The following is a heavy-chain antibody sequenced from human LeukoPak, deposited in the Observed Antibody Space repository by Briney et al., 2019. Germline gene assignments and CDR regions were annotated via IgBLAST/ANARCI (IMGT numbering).Heavy chain of an antibody. CDR2: IYTSGST. CDR1: GGSISSYY. CDR3: ARDRPSPAMARGDWFDP. D-gene: IGHD5-18*01. J-gene: IGHJ5*02. V-gene: IGHV4-4*07. Sequence: NPSETLSLTCTVSGGSISSYYWSWIRQPAGKGLEWIGRIYTSGSTNYNPSLKSRVTMSVDTSKNQFSLKMSSVTAADTAVYYCARDRPSPAMARGDWFDPWGQGTLVTVSS.